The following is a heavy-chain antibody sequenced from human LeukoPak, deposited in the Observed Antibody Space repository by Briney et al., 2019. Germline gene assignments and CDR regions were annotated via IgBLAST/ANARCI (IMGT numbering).Heavy chain of an antibody. V-gene: IGHV1-2*02. D-gene: IGHD3-3*01. Sequence: VKVSCKASGYTFTGYYMHWVRQAPGQGLEWMGWINPNSGGANYAQKLEGRLTMTRDTSISTAYIGLSRLRSDDTAVYYCARGINYDFWSRYYFDYWGQGTLVTVSS. J-gene: IGHJ4*02. CDR1: GYTFTGYY. CDR2: INPNSGGA. CDR3: ARGINYDFWSRYYFDY.